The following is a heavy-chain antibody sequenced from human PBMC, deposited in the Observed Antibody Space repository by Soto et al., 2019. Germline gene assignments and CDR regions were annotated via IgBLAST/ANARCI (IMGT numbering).Heavy chain of an antibody. CDR1: GASITTEGYT. V-gene: IGHV4-30-2*01. Sequence: QVHLQESGSGLVKPSQTLSLTCAVSGASITTEGYTWSWIRQPPGKGLEWIGYIYPSGASNYNPSLRSRVTISLDASRTRFSLSVGSVTAADTAVYYCARATFGAVLHLEVWGQGTTVTVSS. CDR2: IYPSGAS. J-gene: IGHJ6*02. D-gene: IGHD3-3*01. CDR3: ARATFGAVLHLEV.